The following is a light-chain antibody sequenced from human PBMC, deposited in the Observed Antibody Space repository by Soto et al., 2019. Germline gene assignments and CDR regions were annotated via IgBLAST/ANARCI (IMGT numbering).Light chain of an antibody. CDR2: DVS. Sequence: QSALTQPASVSGSPGQSITISCTGTSSDVGGYNYVSWYQQHPGKAPKLMIYDVSNRPSGVSNRFSGSKSGNMASLTISGLQAEDEADYYCSSYTTSDTVIFGGGTKRTVL. J-gene: IGLJ2*01. CDR1: SSDVGGYNY. CDR3: SSYTTSDTVI. V-gene: IGLV2-14*03.